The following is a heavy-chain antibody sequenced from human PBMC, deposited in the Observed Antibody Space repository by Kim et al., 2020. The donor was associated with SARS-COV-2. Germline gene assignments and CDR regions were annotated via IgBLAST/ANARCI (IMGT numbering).Heavy chain of an antibody. Sequence: GGSLRLSCAASGFTVSSNYMSWVRQAPGKGLEWVSVIYSGGSTYYADSVKGRFTISRDNSKNTLYLQMNSLRGEDTAVYYCARGEVVNDFYGMDVWGQGTTVTVSS. V-gene: IGHV3-53*01. CDR3: ARGEVVNDFYGMDV. D-gene: IGHD3-22*01. CDR1: GFTVSSNY. J-gene: IGHJ6*02. CDR2: IYSGGST.